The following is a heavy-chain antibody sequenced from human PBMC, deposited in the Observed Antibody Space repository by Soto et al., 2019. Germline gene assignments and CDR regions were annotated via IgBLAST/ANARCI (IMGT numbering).Heavy chain of an antibody. J-gene: IGHJ4*02. CDR2: TYYRSNWRH. D-gene: IGHD6-19*01. Sequence: QTLSLTCAISGDSVSSNTAAWNWIRSSPSRGLEWLGRTYYRSNWRHDYAVSVKSRITVNPDTSKNHFSLQLNSVTPDDTAVYYCARGVAGSGFDLWGQGTMVTVS. CDR3: ARGVAGSGFDL. CDR1: GDSVSSNTAA. V-gene: IGHV6-1*01.